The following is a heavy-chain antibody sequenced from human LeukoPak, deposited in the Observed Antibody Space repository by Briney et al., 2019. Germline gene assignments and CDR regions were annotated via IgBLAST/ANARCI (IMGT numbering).Heavy chain of an antibody. CDR2: IWYDGSNK. CDR1: GFTFNNYG. Sequence: GGSLRLSCAASGFTFNNYGMSWVRQGPGKGLEWVAVIWYDGSNKYYADSVKGRFTISRDNSKNTLYLQMNSLRAEDTAVYYCARELSYYGSGSYWSPPMDVWGQGTTVTVSS. J-gene: IGHJ6*02. CDR3: ARELSYYGSGSYWSPPMDV. D-gene: IGHD3-10*01. V-gene: IGHV3-33*08.